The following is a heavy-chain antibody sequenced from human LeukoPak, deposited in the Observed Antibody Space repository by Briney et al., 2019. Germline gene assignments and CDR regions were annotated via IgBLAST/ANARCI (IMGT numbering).Heavy chain of an antibody. CDR1: GYTFTSYY. Sequence: ASVKVSCKASGYTFTSYYMHWVRQATGQGLEWMGWMNPNSGNTGYAQKFQGRVTMTRNTSISTAYMELSSLRSEDTAVYYCARGRYLDAFDIWGQGTMVTVSS. J-gene: IGHJ3*02. CDR3: ARGRYLDAFDI. V-gene: IGHV1-8*02. D-gene: IGHD1-1*01. CDR2: MNPNSGNT.